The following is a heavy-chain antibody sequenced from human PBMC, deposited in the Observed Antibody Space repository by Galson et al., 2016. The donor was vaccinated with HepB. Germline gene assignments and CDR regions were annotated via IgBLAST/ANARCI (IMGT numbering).Heavy chain of an antibody. J-gene: IGHJ6*02. V-gene: IGHV3-74*01. D-gene: IGHD1-26*01. CDR3: ARGGYSDTWYDYYGMDV. CDR1: GFTFSSYW. Sequence: SLRLSCAASGFTFSSYWMHWVRQTPGKGLVWVSRMNSDGIRTSHADSVAGRFTISRDNAKNTLYLQMNSLRVEDTAVYFCARGGYSDTWYDYYGMDVWGQGTTVIVSS. CDR2: MNSDGIRT.